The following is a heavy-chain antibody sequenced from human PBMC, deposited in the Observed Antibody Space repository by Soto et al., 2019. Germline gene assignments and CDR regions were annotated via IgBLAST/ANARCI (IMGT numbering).Heavy chain of an antibody. J-gene: IGHJ4*02. CDR3: ARVPDR. Sequence: SETLSLTCAVSGGSISSGGYSWSWIRQPPGKGLEWIGYIYHSGSTYYNPSLKSRVTISVDRSKNQFSLKLRSVTAADTAIYYCARVPDRWGQGPLVTV. V-gene: IGHV4-30-2*01. CDR2: IYHSGST. CDR1: GGSISSGGYS.